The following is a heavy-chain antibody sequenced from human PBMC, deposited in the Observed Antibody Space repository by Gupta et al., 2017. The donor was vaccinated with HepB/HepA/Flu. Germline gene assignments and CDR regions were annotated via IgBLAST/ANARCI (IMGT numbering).Heavy chain of an antibody. J-gene: IGHJ4*02. CDR3: ANWRGYQSEFEY. CDR2: ISGSGDFT. Sequence: EVQLLESGGGLVQPGGSLRLSCEAAGFTFGSYDMSWVRQAPGKGLEWVSSISGSGDFTEYADSVKGRFTITRDNSKSTLYLQMNSLRVEDTATYFCANWRGYQSEFEYWGQGSLVTVSS. D-gene: IGHD3-3*01. CDR1: GFTFGSYD. V-gene: IGHV3-23*01.